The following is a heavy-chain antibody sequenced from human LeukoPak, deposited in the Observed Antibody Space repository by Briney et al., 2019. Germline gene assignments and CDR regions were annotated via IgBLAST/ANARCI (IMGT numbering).Heavy chain of an antibody. CDR1: GYTFTGYY. CDR2: INPNSGGT. J-gene: IGHJ4*02. Sequence: ASVKVSCKASGYTFTGYYMHWVRQAPGQGLEWMGWINPNSGGTNYAQKFQGRVTMTRDTSISTAYMELSRLRSDDTAVYYCARDRYNYDSSGYYDYWGQGTLVTVSS. CDR3: ARDRYNYDSSGYYDY. V-gene: IGHV1-2*02. D-gene: IGHD3-22*01.